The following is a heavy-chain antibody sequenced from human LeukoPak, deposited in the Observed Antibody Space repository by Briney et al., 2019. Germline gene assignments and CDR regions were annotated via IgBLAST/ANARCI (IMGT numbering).Heavy chain of an antibody. V-gene: IGHV4-34*01. CDR1: GGSFSGYY. J-gene: IGHJ6*02. CDR2: INHSGST. CDR3: ARRGIAAAGTGYYYGMDV. Sequence: SETLSLTCAVYGGSFSGYYWSWIRQPPGKGLEWIGEINHSGSTNYNPSLKSRVTISVDTSKNQFSLKLSSVIAADTAVYYCARRGIAAAGTGYYYGMDVWGQGTTVTVSS. D-gene: IGHD6-13*01.